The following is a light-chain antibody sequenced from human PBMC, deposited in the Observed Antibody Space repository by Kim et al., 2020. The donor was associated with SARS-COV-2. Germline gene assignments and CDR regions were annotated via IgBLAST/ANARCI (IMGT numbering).Light chain of an antibody. J-gene: IGKJ2*01. Sequence: SASVGDRVTITCQASQDISNYLNWYQQKPGKAPKFLIHDATTLETGVPSRFSGSGSGTDFTFTISSLQAEDIATYYCQQYDNLPYTFGQGTKLEI. V-gene: IGKV1-33*01. CDR3: QQYDNLPYT. CDR1: QDISNY. CDR2: DAT.